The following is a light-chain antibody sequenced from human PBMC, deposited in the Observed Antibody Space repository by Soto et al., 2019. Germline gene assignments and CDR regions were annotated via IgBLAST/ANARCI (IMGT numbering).Light chain of an antibody. CDR2: GNS. CDR1: SSNIGAGFD. V-gene: IGLV1-40*01. CDR3: QSYDSSLTIYV. Sequence: VLTQPPSVSGAPGQRVTISCTGSSSNIGAGFDVHWYQQLPGTAPKLLIYGNSNRPSGVPDRFSGSKSGTSASLAITGLQAEDEADYYCQSYDSSLTIYVFGTGTKVTVL. J-gene: IGLJ1*01.